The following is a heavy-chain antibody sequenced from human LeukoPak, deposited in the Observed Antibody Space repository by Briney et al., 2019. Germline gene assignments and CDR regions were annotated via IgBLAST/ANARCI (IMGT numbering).Heavy chain of an antibody. CDR2: IYYSGST. J-gene: IGHJ4*02. D-gene: IGHD3-10*01. Sequence: SETLSLTCTGSGGSISSYYWSWIRQPPGKGLEWIGYIYYSGSTNYNPPLKSRATISVDTSKNQCSLKLSSVTAADTAVYYCARHGDRSYWGQGTLVTVSS. CDR1: GGSISSYY. V-gene: IGHV4-59*08. CDR3: ARHGDRSY.